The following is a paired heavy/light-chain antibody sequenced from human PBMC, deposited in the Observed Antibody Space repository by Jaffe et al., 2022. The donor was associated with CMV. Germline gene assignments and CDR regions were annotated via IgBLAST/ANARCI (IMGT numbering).Heavy chain of an antibody. D-gene: IGHD1-1*01. J-gene: IGHJ4*02. CDR3: ARVPRSEYNWNDHPHFDY. CDR2: ISSSSSYT. Sequence: QVQLVESGGGLVKPGGSLRLSCAASGFTFSDYYMSWIRQAPGKGLEWVSYISSSSSYTNYADSVKGRFTISRDNAKNSLYLQMNSLRAEDTAVYYCARVPRSEYNWNDHPHFDYWGQGTLVTVSS. CDR1: GFTFSDYY. V-gene: IGHV3-11*06.
Light chain of an antibody. CDR3: YSTDSSGNHP. V-gene: IGLV3-10*01. CDR2: EDS. Sequence: SYELTQPPSVSVSPGQTARITCSGDALPKKYAYWYQQKSGQAPVLVIYEDSKRPSGIPERFSGSSSGTMATLTISGAQVEDEADYYCYSTDSSGNHPFGGGTKLTVL. J-gene: IGLJ2*01. CDR1: ALPKKY.